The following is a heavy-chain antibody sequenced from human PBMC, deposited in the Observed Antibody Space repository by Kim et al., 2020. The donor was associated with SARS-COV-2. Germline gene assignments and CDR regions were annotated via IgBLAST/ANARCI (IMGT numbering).Heavy chain of an antibody. Sequence: GGSLRLSCAASGFTFSSYSMNWVRQAPGKGLEWVSSISSSSSYIYYADSVKGRFTISRDNAKNSLYLQMNSLRAEDTAVYYCARGDYGSGSSPFDYWGQGTLVTVSS. V-gene: IGHV3-21*01. CDR1: GFTFSSYS. J-gene: IGHJ4*02. D-gene: IGHD3-10*01. CDR2: ISSSSSYI. CDR3: ARGDYGSGSSPFDY.